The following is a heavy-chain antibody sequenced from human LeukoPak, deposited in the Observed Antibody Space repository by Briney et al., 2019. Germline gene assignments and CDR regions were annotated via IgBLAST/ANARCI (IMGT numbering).Heavy chain of an antibody. CDR3: ARHDDVSKNFDY. Sequence: SEALSLTCAVYGGSFCGYYWSCIRQPPGKGLEWIGEINHSGSTNYNPSLKSRVTISVDTSKNQFSLKLSSVTAADTAVYYCARHDDVSKNFDYWGQGTLVTVSS. V-gene: IGHV4-34*01. D-gene: IGHD1-1*01. CDR1: GGSFCGYY. J-gene: IGHJ4*02. CDR2: INHSGST.